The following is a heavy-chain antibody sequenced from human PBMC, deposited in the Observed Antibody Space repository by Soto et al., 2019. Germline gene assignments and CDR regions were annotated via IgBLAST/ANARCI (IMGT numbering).Heavy chain of an antibody. V-gene: IGHV4-31*03. CDR2: IYYSGVT. CDR1: GDPITSGGFY. J-gene: IGHJ5*02. Sequence: QVQLQESGPGLVKPSETLSLTCTLSGDPITSGGFYWTWIRQHPAKGREWIGYIYYSGVTYYNPSVKSRATISVDTSKNQFSLNLSSVSAADTAMYYCARDLRGRRSGRFDPWGQGTLVTVSS. CDR3: ARDLRGRRSGRFDP. D-gene: IGHD3-10*01.